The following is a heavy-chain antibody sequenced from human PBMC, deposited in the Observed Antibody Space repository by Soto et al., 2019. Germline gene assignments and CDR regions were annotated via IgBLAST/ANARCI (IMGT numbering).Heavy chain of an antibody. Sequence: QVQLQESGPGLVKPSETLSRTCTVSGGSISSYYWSWIRQPPGKGLEWIGYISNIGSTDYNPSLKSRVTISVDTSKNQFSLKLISVTAADTAIYYCARHLTYGGPDFEYWGQGTPVTVSS. CDR2: ISNIGST. J-gene: IGHJ4*02. V-gene: IGHV4-59*08. CDR3: ARHLTYGGPDFEY. CDR1: GGSISSYY. D-gene: IGHD4-17*01.